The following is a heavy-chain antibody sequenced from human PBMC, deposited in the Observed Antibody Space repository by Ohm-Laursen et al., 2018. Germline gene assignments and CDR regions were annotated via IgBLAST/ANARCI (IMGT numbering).Heavy chain of an antibody. J-gene: IGHJ4*02. CDR1: GFTFSNYW. CDR3: ARIIVAATGIDF. Sequence: SLRLSCSASGFTFSNYWMHWVRQPPGKGLVWVSRISDDGTHTDYADSVKGRFTFSRDNAKNTLYLQMNNLRAEDTGVYYCARIIVAATGIDFWGQGTLVTVSS. V-gene: IGHV3-74*01. CDR2: ISDDGTHT. D-gene: IGHD1-26*01.